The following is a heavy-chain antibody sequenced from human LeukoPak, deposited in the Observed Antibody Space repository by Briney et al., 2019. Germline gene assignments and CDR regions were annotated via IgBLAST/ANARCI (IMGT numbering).Heavy chain of an antibody. D-gene: IGHD3-22*01. CDR1: GGSFSGYY. J-gene: IGHJ6*02. V-gene: IGHV4-59*08. CDR3: ARHQKKDYYDSSGYLRYYYYGMDV. Sequence: YPSETLSLTCAVYGGSFSGYYWSWIRQPPGKGLEWIGYIYYSGSTNYNPSLKSRVTISVDTSKNQFSLKLSSVTAADTAVYYCARHQKKDYYDSSGYLRYYYYGMDVWGQGTTVTVSS. CDR2: IYYSGST.